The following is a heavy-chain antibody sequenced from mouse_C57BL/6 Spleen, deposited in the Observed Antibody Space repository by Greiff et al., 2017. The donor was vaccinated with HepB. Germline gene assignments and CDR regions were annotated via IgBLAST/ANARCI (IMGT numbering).Heavy chain of an antibody. CDR1: GYTFTDYE. CDR2: IDPETGGT. V-gene: IGHV1-15*01. CDR3: TRSHYYGSSYYYAMDY. J-gene: IGHJ4*01. D-gene: IGHD1-1*01. Sequence: VKLQESGAELVRPGASVTLSCKASGYTFTDYEMHWVKQTPVHGLEWIGAIDPETGGTAYNQKFKGKAILTADKSSSTAYMELRSLTSDDSAVYYCTRSHYYGSSYYYAMDYWGQGTSVTVSS.